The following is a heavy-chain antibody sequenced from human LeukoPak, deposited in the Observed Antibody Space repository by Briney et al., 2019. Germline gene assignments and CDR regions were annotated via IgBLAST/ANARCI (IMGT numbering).Heavy chain of an antibody. Sequence: ASVKVSCKASGYTFTSYGISWVRQAPGQGLEWMGWISAYNGNTNYAQKLQGRVTMTTDTSTSPAYMELRSLRSDDTAVYYCARDRVVGATKSYYYYMDVWGKGTTVTVSS. CDR1: GYTFTSYG. J-gene: IGHJ6*03. D-gene: IGHD1-26*01. CDR3: ARDRVVGATKSYYYYMDV. V-gene: IGHV1-18*01. CDR2: ISAYNGNT.